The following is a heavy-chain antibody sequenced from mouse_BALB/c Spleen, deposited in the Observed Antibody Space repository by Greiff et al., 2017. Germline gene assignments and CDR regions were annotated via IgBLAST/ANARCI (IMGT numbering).Heavy chain of an antibody. V-gene: IGHV14-3*02. J-gene: IGHJ2*01. CDR3: ALQLGLDY. CDR2: IDPANGNT. D-gene: IGHD3-1*01. Sequence: EVKLQQSGAELVKPGASVKLSCTASGFNIKDTYMHWVKQRPEQGLEWIGRIDPANGNTKYDPKFQGKATITADTSSNTAYLQLSSLTSEDTAVYYCALQLGLDYWGQGTTLTVSS. CDR1: GFNIKDTY.